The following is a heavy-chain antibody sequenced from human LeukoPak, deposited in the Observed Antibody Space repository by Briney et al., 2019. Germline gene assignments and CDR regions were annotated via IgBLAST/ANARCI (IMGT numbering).Heavy chain of an antibody. Sequence: SETLSLTCTVSGGSISSCYWSWIRQPAGKGLEWIGRIYTCGSTNYNPSLKSRVTMSVDTSKNQFSLKLSSVTAADTAVYYCARETRYGDFNYWGQGTLVTVSS. D-gene: IGHD4-17*01. CDR1: GGSISSCY. CDR3: ARETRYGDFNY. V-gene: IGHV4-4*07. CDR2: IYTCGST. J-gene: IGHJ4*02.